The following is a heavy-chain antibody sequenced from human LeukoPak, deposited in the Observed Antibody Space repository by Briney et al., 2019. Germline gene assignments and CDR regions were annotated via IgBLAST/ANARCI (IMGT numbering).Heavy chain of an antibody. D-gene: IGHD3-10*01. CDR3: ARHEKLGQFDY. J-gene: IGHJ4*02. CDR1: SGSISSYY. V-gene: IGHV4-59*08. Sequence: SETLSLTCTVSSGSISSYYWSWIRQPPGKGLEWIGYVYYSGSANYNPSLKSRVTISVDTSKNQFSPKLSSVTAADTAVYYCARHEKLGQFDYWGQGTLVTVSS. CDR2: VYYSGSA.